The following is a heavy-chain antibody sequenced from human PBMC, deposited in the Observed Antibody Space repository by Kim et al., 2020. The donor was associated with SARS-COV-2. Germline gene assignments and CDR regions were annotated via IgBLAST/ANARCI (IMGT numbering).Heavy chain of an antibody. J-gene: IGHJ6*02. V-gene: IGHV1-69*01. CDR3: ARVEGGSGFLGMDV. D-gene: IGHD3-10*01. Sequence: AQKFQGRVTITADESTSTAYMELGSLRSEDTAVYYCARVEGGSGFLGMDVWGQGTTVTVSS.